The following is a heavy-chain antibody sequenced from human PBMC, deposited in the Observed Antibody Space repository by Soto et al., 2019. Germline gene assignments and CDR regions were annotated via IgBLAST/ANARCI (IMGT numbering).Heavy chain of an antibody. J-gene: IGHJ4*02. CDR2: ISGSGGST. V-gene: IGHV3-23*01. Sequence: SGGSLRLSCAASGFTFSSYAMSWVRQAPGKGLEWVSAISGSGGSTYYADSVKGRFTISRDNSKNTLYLQMNSLRAEDTAVYYCAKDYASSGYYFGFDYWGQGTLVTVSS. CDR1: GFTFSSYA. CDR3: AKDYASSGYYFGFDY. D-gene: IGHD3-22*01.